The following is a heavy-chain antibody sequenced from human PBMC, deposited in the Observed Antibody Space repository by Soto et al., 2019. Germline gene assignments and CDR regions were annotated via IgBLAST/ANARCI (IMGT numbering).Heavy chain of an antibody. J-gene: IGHJ6*02. CDR1: GFTFSSYG. V-gene: IGHV3-33*01. CDR2: IWYDGSNK. D-gene: IGHD1-26*01. CDR3: ARSSSGSYEVIYYYGMDV. Sequence: GGSLRLSCAASGFTFSSYGMHWVRQAPGKGLEWVAVIWYDGSNKYYADSVKGRFTISRDNSKNTLYLQMNSLRAEDTAVYYCARSSSGSYEVIYYYGMDVWGQGTTVTVSS.